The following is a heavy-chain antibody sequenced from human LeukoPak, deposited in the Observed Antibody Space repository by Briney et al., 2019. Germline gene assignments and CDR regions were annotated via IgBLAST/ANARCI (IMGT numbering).Heavy chain of an antibody. CDR3: ARFISLGG. CDR2: IKQDGSKK. D-gene: IGHD3-10*01. CDR1: GFTFSSYW. J-gene: IGHJ4*02. V-gene: IGHV3-7*01. Sequence: GGSLRLSCAASGFTFSSYWVSWVRQARGKGLEWVANIKQDGSKKNYVDSVKGRFTISRDNAKNSLYLQMNSLRVEDTAVYYCARFISLGGWGQGAPVTVSS.